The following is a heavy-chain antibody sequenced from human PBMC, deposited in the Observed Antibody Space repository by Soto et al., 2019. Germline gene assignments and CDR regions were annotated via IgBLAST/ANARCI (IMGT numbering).Heavy chain of an antibody. J-gene: IGHJ5*02. Sequence: PSETLSLTCAVSGGSISSSNWWSWVRQPPGKGLEWIGEINHSGSTNYNPSLKSRVTISVDTSKNQFSLKLSSVTAADTAVYYCARGGKLELPDIWFDPWGQGTLVTVSS. CDR2: INHSGST. CDR1: GGSISSSNW. V-gene: IGHV4-4*02. CDR3: ARGGKLELPDIWFDP. D-gene: IGHD1-7*01.